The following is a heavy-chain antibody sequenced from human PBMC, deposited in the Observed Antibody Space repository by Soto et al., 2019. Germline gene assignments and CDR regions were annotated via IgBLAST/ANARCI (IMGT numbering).Heavy chain of an antibody. CDR2: VKSETDGGTA. D-gene: IGHD3-22*01. V-gene: IGHV3-15*05. CDR1: GFPFNKAW. CDR3: AREKDYYDSSGYYPNYFDY. J-gene: IGHJ4*02. Sequence: PGGALRLSCAASGFPFNKAWMSWVRQAPGEGLEWVAHVKSETDGGTALYAAPVEGRFTISRDDSSNTLDLQMNSLKSEDTAVYYCAREKDYYDSSGYYPNYFDYWGQGTLVTVSS.